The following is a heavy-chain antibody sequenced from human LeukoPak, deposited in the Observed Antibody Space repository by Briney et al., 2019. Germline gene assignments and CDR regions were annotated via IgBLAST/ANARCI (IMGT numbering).Heavy chain of an antibody. CDR2: ISGSSSYI. CDR1: GFIFSNYA. J-gene: IGHJ4*02. CDR3: ARDAYYDSSGTFDY. V-gene: IGHV3-21*01. Sequence: GGSLRLSCAASGFIFSNYAMNWVRQAPGKGLEWVSAISGSSSYIYYADSVKGRFTISRDNAKNSLYLQMNSLRAEDTAVYYCARDAYYDSSGTFDYWGQGTLVTVSS. D-gene: IGHD3-22*01.